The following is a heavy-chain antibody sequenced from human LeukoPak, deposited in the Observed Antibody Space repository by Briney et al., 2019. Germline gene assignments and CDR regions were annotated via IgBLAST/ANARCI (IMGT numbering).Heavy chain of an antibody. CDR3: ARDQVEEVRGYSGYDLFDY. V-gene: IGHV1-2*02. D-gene: IGHD5-12*01. CDR2: INPNSGGT. J-gene: IGHJ4*02. Sequence: ASVKVSCKASGYTFTGYYMHWVRQAPGQGLEWMGWINPNSGGTNYAQKLQGRVTMTTDTSTSTAYMELRSLRSDDTAVYYCARDQVEEVRGYSGYDLFDYWGQGTLVTVSS. CDR1: GYTFTGYY.